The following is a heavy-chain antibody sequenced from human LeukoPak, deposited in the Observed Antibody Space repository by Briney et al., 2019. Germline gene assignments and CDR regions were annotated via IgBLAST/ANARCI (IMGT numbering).Heavy chain of an antibody. Sequence: PSETVSLTCTVSGGPLNSYYSRWIRQPPGRGLEWIGYISYSGNTKYNPSLKSRVTMSVDASKNQLSLKLSSVTAADTAVYYLVSPAVGSGAPLWFDPWGAGTLVTVSS. D-gene: IGHD6-19*01. CDR2: ISYSGNT. J-gene: IGHJ5*02. V-gene: IGHV4-59*08. CDR3: VSPAVGSGAPLWFDP. CDR1: GGPLNSYY.